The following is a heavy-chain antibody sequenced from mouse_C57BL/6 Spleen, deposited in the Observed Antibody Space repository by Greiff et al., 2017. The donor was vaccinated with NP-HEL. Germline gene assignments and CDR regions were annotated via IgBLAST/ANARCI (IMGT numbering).Heavy chain of an antibody. V-gene: IGHV1-82*01. CDR2: IYPGDGDT. Sequence: QVQLQQSGPELVKPGASVKISCKASGYAFSSSWMNWVKQRPGKGLEWIGRIYPGDGDTNYNGKFKGKATLTADKSSSTAYMQLSSLTSEDSAVYFCARDVYWYFDVWGTGTTVTVSS. J-gene: IGHJ1*03. CDR1: GYAFSSSW. CDR3: ARDVYWYFDV.